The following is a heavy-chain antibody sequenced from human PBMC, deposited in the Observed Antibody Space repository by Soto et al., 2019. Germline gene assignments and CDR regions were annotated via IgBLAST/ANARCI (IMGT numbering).Heavy chain of an antibody. CDR3: ATDLWPQAFDI. CDR2: ISYDGTNK. V-gene: IGHV3-30*03. Sequence: PGGSLRLSCAASGFAFSTYGIHFFRLAPGKGLEWVAVISYDGTNKYYADSMKGRFTISRDNSKNTLYLQMNSLRADDTAIYYCATDLWPQAFDIWGQGTMVTVSS. J-gene: IGHJ3*02. CDR1: GFAFSTYG.